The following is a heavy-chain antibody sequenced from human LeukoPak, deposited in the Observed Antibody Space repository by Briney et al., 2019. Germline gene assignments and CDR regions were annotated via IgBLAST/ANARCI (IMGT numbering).Heavy chain of an antibody. CDR2: INPSGGST. CDR1: GYTFTSYY. V-gene: IGHV1-46*01. Sequence: ASVKVSCKAPGYTFTSYYMHWVRQAPGQGLEWMGIINPSGGSTSYAQKFQGRVTMTRDTSTSTVYMGLSSLRSEDTAVHYCARVSHYGSEFDYWGQGTLVTVSS. J-gene: IGHJ4*02. CDR3: ARVSHYGSEFDY. D-gene: IGHD3-10*01.